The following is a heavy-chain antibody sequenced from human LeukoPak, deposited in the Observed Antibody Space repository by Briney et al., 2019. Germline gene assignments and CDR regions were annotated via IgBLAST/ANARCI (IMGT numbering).Heavy chain of an antibody. CDR3: ARDPRGSGYFDY. V-gene: IGHV3-33*01. CDR1: GFTFSSYG. CDR2: IWNDGSNK. Sequence: PGGSLRLSCAASGFTFSSYGMHWVRQAPGKGLEWVAIIWNDGSNKYYADSVKGRFTISRDNSKNTLYLQMNSLRAEDTAVYYCARDPRGSGYFDYWGQGTLVTVSS. D-gene: IGHD6-19*01. J-gene: IGHJ4*02.